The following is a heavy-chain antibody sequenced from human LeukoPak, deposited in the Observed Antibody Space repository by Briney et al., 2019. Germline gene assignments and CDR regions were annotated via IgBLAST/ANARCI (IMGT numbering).Heavy chain of an antibody. CDR3: AKDILIAAAGRYYYYYGMDV. V-gene: IGHV3-23*01. CDR1: GFTLSSYA. J-gene: IGHJ6*02. CDR2: ISGSGGST. D-gene: IGHD6-13*01. Sequence: GGSLRLSCAASGFTLSSYAMSWVRQAPGKGLEGVSAISGSGGSTYYADSVKGRFTISRDNSKNTLYLQMNSLRAEDTAVYYCAKDILIAAAGRYYYYYGMDVWGQGTTVTVSS.